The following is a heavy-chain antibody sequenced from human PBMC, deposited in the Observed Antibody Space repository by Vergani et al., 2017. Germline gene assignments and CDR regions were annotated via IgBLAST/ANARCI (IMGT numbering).Heavy chain of an antibody. Sequence: EVQLLESGGGLVQPGGSLRLSCAASGFTFNSYAMHWVRQAPGKGLEWVSGISWNSGSIGYADSVKGRFTISRDNAKNSLYLQMNSLRAEDTALYYCAKDTYSGYSDAFDIWGQGTMVTVSS. CDR3: AKDTYSGYSDAFDI. J-gene: IGHJ3*02. CDR1: GFTFNSYA. D-gene: IGHD5-12*01. CDR2: ISWNSGSI. V-gene: IGHV3-9*01.